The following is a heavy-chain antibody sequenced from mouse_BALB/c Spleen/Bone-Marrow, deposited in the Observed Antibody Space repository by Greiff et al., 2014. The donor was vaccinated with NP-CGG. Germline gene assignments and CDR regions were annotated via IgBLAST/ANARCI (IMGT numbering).Heavy chain of an antibody. V-gene: IGHV2-3*01. CDR3: AKVNRYGYAMDY. Sequence: VLLVQSGPGLVAPAQSLSITCTVSGFSLTSYGVSWVRQPPGKGLEWLGVIWGDGSKNYNSTLISRLSIIKDNSKSQVFLKLNSVQTDDTATYYCAKVNRYGYAMDYWGQGTSVTVSS. CDR1: GFSLTSYG. CDR2: IWGDGSK. J-gene: IGHJ4*01. D-gene: IGHD1-1*01.